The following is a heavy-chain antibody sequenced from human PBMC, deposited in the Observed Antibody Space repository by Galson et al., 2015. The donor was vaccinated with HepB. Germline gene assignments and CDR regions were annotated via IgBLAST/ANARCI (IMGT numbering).Heavy chain of an antibody. CDR3: TRLGDLSGYSSL. J-gene: IGHJ4*02. V-gene: IGHV3-23*01. Sequence: SLRLSCAASGFTVSGSYAMSWVRQAPGRGLECGPTISASSGSTNYADSVKGRFNISRENSKNTAYMQMNSLKTEDTAVYYCTRLGDLSGYSSLWGQGTLVTVSS. CDR2: ISASSGST. CDR1: GFTVSGSYA. D-gene: IGHD6-13*01.